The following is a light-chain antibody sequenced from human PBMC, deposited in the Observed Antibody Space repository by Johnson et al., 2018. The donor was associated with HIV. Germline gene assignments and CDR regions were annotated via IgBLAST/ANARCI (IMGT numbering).Light chain of an antibody. V-gene: IGLV1-51*02. Sequence: QSLLTQPPSVSAAPGQKVTISCSGSSSNIGNNYVSWYQQLPGTAPKLLIYENNKRPSGIPDRFSGSKSGTSATLSITGLQTGDEADYYCGTWDNSLSVFVFGTGTNVTVL. CDR3: GTWDNSLSVFV. CDR2: ENN. J-gene: IGLJ1*01. CDR1: SSNIGNNY.